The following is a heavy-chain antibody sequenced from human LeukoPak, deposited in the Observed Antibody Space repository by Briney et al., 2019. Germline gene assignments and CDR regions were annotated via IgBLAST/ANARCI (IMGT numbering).Heavy chain of an antibody. J-gene: IGHJ4*02. CDR3: AREVTVRGVTADF. V-gene: IGHV3-7*01. CDR2: INQEASRT. CDR1: GFTFRSYW. D-gene: IGHD3-10*01. Sequence: PGGSLRLSCAASGFTFRSYWMSWVRQAPGKGLEWLGHINQEASRTDHADSVKGRFTISRDNARNLLYLQMNSLRGEDTAVYYCAREVTVRGVTADFWGQGTLVTVSS.